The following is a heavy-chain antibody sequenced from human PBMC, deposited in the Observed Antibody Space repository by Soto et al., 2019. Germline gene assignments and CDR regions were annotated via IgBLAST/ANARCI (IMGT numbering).Heavy chain of an antibody. Sequence: QVQLVQSGAEVKKPGASVKVSCKASGYTFTSYAMHWVRQAPGQRLEWMGWINAGNGNTKYSQKFQGRVTITRDTSASTAYMELSSLRSEDTAVHYCARDESMVRGVMRPYFDYWGQGTLVTVSS. D-gene: IGHD3-10*01. J-gene: IGHJ4*02. CDR2: INAGNGNT. V-gene: IGHV1-3*01. CDR3: ARDESMVRGVMRPYFDY. CDR1: GYTFTSYA.